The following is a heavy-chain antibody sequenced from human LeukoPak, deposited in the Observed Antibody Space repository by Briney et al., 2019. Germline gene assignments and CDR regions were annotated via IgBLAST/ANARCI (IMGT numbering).Heavy chain of an antibody. CDR1: GYTFTGYY. CDR2: INSNSGGV. J-gene: IGHJ3*02. Sequence: ASVKVSCKASGYTFTGYYMHWVRQAPGQGLEWMGWINSNSGGVHYAQNFQGRVTMARDTSISTAYMDLTRLRYDDTAVYFCARYLAAPYDAFDIWGQGTMVTVSS. V-gene: IGHV1-2*02. CDR3: ARYLAAPYDAFDI. D-gene: IGHD2-15*01.